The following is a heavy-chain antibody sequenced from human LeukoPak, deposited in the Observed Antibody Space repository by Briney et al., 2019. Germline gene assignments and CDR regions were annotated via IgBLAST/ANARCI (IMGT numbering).Heavy chain of an antibody. J-gene: IGHJ4*02. D-gene: IGHD3-22*01. V-gene: IGHV3-49*03. CDR2: IRSKAYGGTT. CDR1: GFTFGDYA. CDR3: TREDDSSGYYYGLYDY. Sequence: GGALRLSCTASGFTFGDYAMSWFRQAPGKGREWVGFIRSKAYGGTTEYAASVKGRFTISRDDSKSIAYLQMNSLKTEDTAVYYCTREDDSSGYYYGLYDYWGQGTLVTVSS.